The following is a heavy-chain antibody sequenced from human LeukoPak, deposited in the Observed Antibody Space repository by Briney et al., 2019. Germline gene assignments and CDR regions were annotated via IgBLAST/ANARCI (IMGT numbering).Heavy chain of an antibody. CDR2: INPNSGGT. V-gene: IGHV1-2*02. CDR3: LSTGIAVAGTDAFDI. Sequence: ASVKVSCKASGYTFTGYYMHWVRQAPGQGLEWMGWINPNSGGTNYAQKFQGRVTMTRDTSISTAYMELSRLRSGDTAVYYCLSTGIAVAGTDAFDIWGQGTMVTVSS. CDR1: GYTFTGYY. D-gene: IGHD6-19*01. J-gene: IGHJ3*02.